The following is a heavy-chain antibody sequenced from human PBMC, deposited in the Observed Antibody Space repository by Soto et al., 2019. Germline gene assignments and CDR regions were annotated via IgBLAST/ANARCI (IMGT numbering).Heavy chain of an antibody. Sequence: QVQLQQWGAGLLKPSETLSLTCAVYGGSFSSFYWSWIRQPPGKGLEWIGEINHRGSTNYNPSLKSRVTISVDTPKNQFSLKLSSVTAADTAVYYCARTSRFEYWGQGTLVTVSS. CDR1: GGSFSSFY. V-gene: IGHV4-34*01. CDR2: INHRGST. CDR3: ARTSRFEY. D-gene: IGHD6-6*01. J-gene: IGHJ4*02.